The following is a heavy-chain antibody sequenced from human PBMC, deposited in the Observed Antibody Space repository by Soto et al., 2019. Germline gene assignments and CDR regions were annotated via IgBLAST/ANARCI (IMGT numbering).Heavy chain of an antibody. V-gene: IGHV3-30*18. CDR1: GFTFSNYG. CDR3: AKPDNSGSHHLDC. D-gene: IGHD1-26*01. Sequence: QVQLVESGGGVVQPGRSLRLSCAASGFTFSNYGMHGVRQAPGKGLEWVAVITDDGLRKHYADSVKGRFTISRDISRNTLYLQMNSLKDEDTAVYYCAKPDNSGSHHLDCWGQGTLVTVTS. CDR2: ITDDGLRK. J-gene: IGHJ4*02.